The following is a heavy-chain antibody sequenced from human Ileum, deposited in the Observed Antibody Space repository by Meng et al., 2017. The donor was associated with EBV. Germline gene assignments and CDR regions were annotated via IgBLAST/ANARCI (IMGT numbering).Heavy chain of an antibody. V-gene: IGHV4-28*01. Sequence: QGHLQESDQGLGKPSDTLSLTCAVSGYSISSTNWWGWIRQPPGKVLEWIGYIYYSGSTSYNPSLKSRVTMSVGTSKNQFSLNLNSVTAVDTAVYYCARNVPGTSAYYDWGQGTLVTVSS. CDR2: IYYSGST. CDR1: GYSISSTNW. D-gene: IGHD3-22*01. J-gene: IGHJ4*02. CDR3: ARNVPGTSAYYD.